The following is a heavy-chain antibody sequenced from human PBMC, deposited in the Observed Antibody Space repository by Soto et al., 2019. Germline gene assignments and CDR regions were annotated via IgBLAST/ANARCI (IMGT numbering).Heavy chain of an antibody. V-gene: IGHV3-21*01. D-gene: IGHD6-19*01. Sequence: EVQLVESGGGLVEPGGSLRLSCAAFGFSFSSYTMNWVRQAPGKGLEWVSFISTSSSDIHYADSVKGRFTISRDNAENSLYLQMNSLRADDTAVYYCARDGGGYATGWFASWGQGTLVTVSS. CDR1: GFSFSSYT. J-gene: IGHJ4*02. CDR2: ISTSSSDI. CDR3: ARDGGGYATGWFAS.